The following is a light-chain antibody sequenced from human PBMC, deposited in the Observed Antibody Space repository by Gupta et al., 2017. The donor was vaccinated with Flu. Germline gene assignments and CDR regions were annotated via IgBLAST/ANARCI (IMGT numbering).Light chain of an antibody. V-gene: IGLV1-51*02. J-gene: IGLJ3*02. CDR3: DKSDTSMSAWV. Sequence: KVTISCSGSSSNVGGNFVVCYQHLQGKEPNRLIYYKISRGSGMPARFLAAKAGANATSVTTCVQPGEEADDYCDKSDTSMSAWVFGGGTKLTVL. CDR1: SSNVGGNF. CDR2: YKI.